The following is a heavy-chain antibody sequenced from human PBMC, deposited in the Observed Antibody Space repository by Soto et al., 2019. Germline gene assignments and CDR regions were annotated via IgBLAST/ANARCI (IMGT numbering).Heavy chain of an antibody. CDR3: ASRLDSGWYSS. J-gene: IGHJ4*02. V-gene: IGHV4-34*01. Sequence: QVQLQQWGAGLLKPSETLSLTCAVYGGSFSGYYWSWIRQPPGKGLEWIGEINHSGSTNYNPSLKSRVTISLDTSKNQFSLKLSSVTAADTAVYYCASRLDSGWYSSWGQGTLVTVSS. CDR2: INHSGST. CDR1: GGSFSGYY. D-gene: IGHD6-19*01.